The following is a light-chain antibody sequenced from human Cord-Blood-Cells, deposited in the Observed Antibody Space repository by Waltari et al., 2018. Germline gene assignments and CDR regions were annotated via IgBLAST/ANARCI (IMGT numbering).Light chain of an antibody. Sequence: QSALTQPASVSGSPGQSITISCTVPSSHVGGYNYVSWYQQHPGKAPKRMIYDVSKRPSGVSNRFSGSKSGNTASLTISGLQAEDEADYYCSSYTSSSTPYVFGTGTKVTVL. J-gene: IGLJ1*01. CDR2: DVS. V-gene: IGLV2-14*03. CDR3: SSYTSSSTPYV. CDR1: SSHVGGYNY.